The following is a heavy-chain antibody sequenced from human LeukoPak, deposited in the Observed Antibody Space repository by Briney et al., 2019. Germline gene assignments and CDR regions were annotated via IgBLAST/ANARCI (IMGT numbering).Heavy chain of an antibody. CDR3: AKDLDYTTYRYYFYY. J-gene: IGHJ4*02. CDR2: IGAGGTFT. CDR1: RFTFSSYA. D-gene: IGHD4-11*01. Sequence: AGGSLRLSCTASRFTFSSYAMNWVSQAPGKGLEWVSGIGAGGTFTYYADSVKGRFTIFRDNSRNTLYLQMNSLRADDTAVYYCAKDLDYTTYRYYFYYWGQGTLVTVSS. V-gene: IGHV3-23*01.